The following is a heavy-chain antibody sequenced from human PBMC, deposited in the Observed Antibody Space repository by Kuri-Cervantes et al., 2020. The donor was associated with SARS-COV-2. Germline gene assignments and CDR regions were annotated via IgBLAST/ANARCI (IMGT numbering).Heavy chain of an antibody. Sequence: GESLKISCAASGFTFSSYSMNWVRQAPGKGLEWFSYISSSSSTIYYADSVKGRFTISRDNAKNSLYLQMNSLRAEDTAVYYCARGYSYGYAVLDAFDIWGQGTMVTVSS. CDR2: ISSSSSTI. D-gene: IGHD5-18*01. CDR1: GFTFSSYS. J-gene: IGHJ3*02. CDR3: ARGYSYGYAVLDAFDI. V-gene: IGHV3-48*01.